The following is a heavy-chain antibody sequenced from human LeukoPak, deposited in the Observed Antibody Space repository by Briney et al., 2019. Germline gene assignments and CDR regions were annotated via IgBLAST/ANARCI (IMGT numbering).Heavy chain of an antibody. CDR1: GGSISSGGYF. V-gene: IGHV4-61*02. Sequence: SQTLSLTCTVSGGSISSGGYFWSWIRQPAGKGLEWIGRIYVSGSTDYNPSLKSRVTISLDTSKNQFSLKLSSVTAADTAVYYCARAVSDSSSSGRRNYYYMDVWGKGTTVTVSS. CDR3: ARAVSDSSSSGRRNYYYMDV. D-gene: IGHD6-6*01. CDR2: IYVSGST. J-gene: IGHJ6*03.